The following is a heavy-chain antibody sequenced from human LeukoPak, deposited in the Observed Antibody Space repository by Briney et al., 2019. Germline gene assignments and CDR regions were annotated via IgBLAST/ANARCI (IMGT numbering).Heavy chain of an antibody. J-gene: IGHJ4*02. CDR2: IYYSGST. CDR1: GGSISSSSYY. CDR3: ASMIAVAGFPFDY. V-gene: IGHV4-39*01. D-gene: IGHD6-19*01. Sequence: SETLSLTCTVSGGSISSSSYYWGWIRQPPGKGLEWIGGIYYSGSTYYNPSLKSRVTISVDTSKNQFSLKLSSVTAADTAVYYCASMIAVAGFPFDYWGQGTLVTVSS.